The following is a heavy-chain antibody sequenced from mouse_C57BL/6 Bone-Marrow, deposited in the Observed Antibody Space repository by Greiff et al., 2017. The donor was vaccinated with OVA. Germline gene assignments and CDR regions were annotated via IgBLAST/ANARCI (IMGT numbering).Heavy chain of an antibody. J-gene: IGHJ2*01. CDR2: IYPRSGNT. CDR1: GYTFPSYG. CDR3: ARDYYGSSFYFDY. V-gene: IGHV1-81*01. D-gene: IGHD1-1*01. Sequence: VPLQQSGAELARPGASVQLSCKASGYTFPSYGISWVKQRTGQGLEWIGEIYPRSGNTFSNEKFKGKATLTADKSSSTAYMELRSLTSEDSSVDFCARDYYGSSFYFDYWGQGTTLTVSS.